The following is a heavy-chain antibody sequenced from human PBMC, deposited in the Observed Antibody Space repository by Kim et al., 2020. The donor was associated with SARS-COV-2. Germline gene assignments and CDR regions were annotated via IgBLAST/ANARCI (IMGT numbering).Heavy chain of an antibody. J-gene: IGHJ6*03. V-gene: IGHV3-15*01. Sequence: GGSLRLSCAASGFTFSNAWMSWVRQAPGKGLEWVGRIKSKTDGGTTDYAAPVKGRFTISRDDSKNTLYLQMNSLKTEDTAVYYCTTDGYVVEDYMDVWGKGTTVTVSS. CDR1: GFTFSNAW. CDR3: TTDGYVVEDYMDV. D-gene: IGHD2-2*01. CDR2: IKSKTDGGTT.